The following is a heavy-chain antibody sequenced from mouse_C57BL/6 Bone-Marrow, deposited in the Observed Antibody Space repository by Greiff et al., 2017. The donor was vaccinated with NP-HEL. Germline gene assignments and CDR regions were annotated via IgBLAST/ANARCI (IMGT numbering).Heavy chain of an antibody. V-gene: IGHV5-12*01. CDR2: ISNGGGST. Sequence: EVKLVESGGGLVQPGGSLKLSCAASGFTFSDYYMYWVRQTPEQRLEWVAYISNGGGSTYYPDTVKGRFTISRDNAKNTLYLQMSRLKSEDTAMYYCARQVPTIVTMDYWGQGTSVTVSS. CDR1: GFTFSDYY. D-gene: IGHD2-5*01. CDR3: ARQVPTIVTMDY. J-gene: IGHJ4*01.